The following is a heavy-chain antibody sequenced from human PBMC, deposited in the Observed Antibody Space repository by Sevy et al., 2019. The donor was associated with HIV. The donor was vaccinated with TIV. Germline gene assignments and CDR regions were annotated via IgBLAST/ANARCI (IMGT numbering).Heavy chain of an antibody. CDR2: IIWNGGSK. J-gene: IGHJ4*02. V-gene: IGHV3-20*04. Sequence: GGSLRLSCVASGFTFDDYGMSWVRQVPGKGLEWVSSIIWNGGSKTYADSVKGRFIISRDNGKNSLYLQMNSLRADDTALYFCAREKSCCGACYHFDYWGQGTLVTVSS. CDR3: AREKSCCGACYHFDY. CDR1: GFTFDDYG. D-gene: IGHD2-21*02.